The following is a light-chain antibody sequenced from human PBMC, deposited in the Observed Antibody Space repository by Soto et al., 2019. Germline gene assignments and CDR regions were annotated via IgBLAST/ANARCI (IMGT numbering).Light chain of an antibody. V-gene: IGKV1-39*01. CDR2: AAS. CDR1: QSISSY. J-gene: IGKJ1*01. CDR3: QQSYSPRT. Sequence: DIQMTQSPSSLSASVGDRVTITCRASQSISSYLNWYQQKPGKAPKLLIYAASSLQSGVPSRFSGSVSGTDFTLTISSLQPEDFATYYCQQSYSPRTFGQGTKVEIK.